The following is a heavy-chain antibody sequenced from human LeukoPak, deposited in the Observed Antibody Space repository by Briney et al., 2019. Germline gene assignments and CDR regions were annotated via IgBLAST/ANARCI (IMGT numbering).Heavy chain of an antibody. V-gene: IGHV1-69*01. Sequence: SVKVSCKASGGTFSSYAISWVRQAPGQGLERMGGIIPIFGTANYAQKFQGRVTITADESTSTAYMELSSLRSEDTAVYYCARDDCSGVSCYNDAFDIWGQGTMVTVSS. CDR3: ARDDCSGVSCYNDAFDI. D-gene: IGHD2-15*01. CDR1: GGTFSSYA. J-gene: IGHJ3*02. CDR2: IIPIFGTA.